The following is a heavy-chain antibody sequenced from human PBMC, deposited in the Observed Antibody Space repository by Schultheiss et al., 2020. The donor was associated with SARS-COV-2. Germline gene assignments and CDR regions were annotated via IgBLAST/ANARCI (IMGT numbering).Heavy chain of an antibody. CDR3: ARWDHYGGNSHLGFGY. Sequence: GGSLRLSCAASGFTFSSFGMHWVRQAPGKGLEWVAVIWYDGRNKYYADSVKGRFTISRDNSKNTLYLQMNSLRAEDTAVYYCARWDHYGGNSHLGFGYWGQGTLVTVSS. CDR1: GFTFSSFG. V-gene: IGHV3-33*01. CDR2: IWYDGRNK. J-gene: IGHJ4*02. D-gene: IGHD4-23*01.